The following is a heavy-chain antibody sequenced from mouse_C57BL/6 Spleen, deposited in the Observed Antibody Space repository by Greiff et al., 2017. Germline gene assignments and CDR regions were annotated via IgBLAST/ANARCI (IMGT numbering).Heavy chain of an antibody. J-gene: IGHJ3*01. CDR2: IWSGGST. D-gene: IGHD2-3*01. V-gene: IGHV2-2*01. CDR1: GFSLTSYG. CDR3: ARNWDYDGYSAWFAD. Sequence: QVHVKQSGPGLVQPSQSLSITCTVSGFSLTSYGVHWVRQSPGKGLEWLGVIWSGGSTDYNAAFISRLSISKDNSKSQVFFKMNSLQADDTAIYYCARNWDYDGYSAWFADWGQGTLVTVSA.